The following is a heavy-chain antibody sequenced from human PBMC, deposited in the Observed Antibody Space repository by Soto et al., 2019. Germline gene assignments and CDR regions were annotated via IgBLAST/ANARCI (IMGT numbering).Heavy chain of an antibody. CDR1: GFTFSSYS. V-gene: IGHV3-48*01. CDR3: ARWFIILNSYSGLDV. D-gene: IGHD3-3*01. Sequence: GSLRLSCGASGFTFSSYSMNWVRQAPGKGLEWISHISASSRTLFYADSVKGRFTISRDNAKNSLYLQMNSLRAEDTAVYYCARWFIILNSYSGLDVWGQGTTVTVSS. J-gene: IGHJ6*02. CDR2: ISASSRTL.